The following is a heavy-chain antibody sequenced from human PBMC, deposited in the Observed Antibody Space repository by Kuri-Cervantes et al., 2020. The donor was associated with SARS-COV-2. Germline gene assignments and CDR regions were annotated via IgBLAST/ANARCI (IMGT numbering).Heavy chain of an antibody. J-gene: IGHJ5*02. Sequence: SETLSLTCTVSGGSISSSSYYWGWIRQPPGKGLEWIGYIYYSGSTYYNPSLKSRVTTSVDTSKNQFSLKLSSVTAADTAVYYCASSPNYYDSSGYVGWFDPWGQGTLVTVSS. CDR3: ASSPNYYDSSGYVGWFDP. V-gene: IGHV4-30-4*08. D-gene: IGHD3-22*01. CDR2: IYYSGST. CDR1: GGSISSSSYY.